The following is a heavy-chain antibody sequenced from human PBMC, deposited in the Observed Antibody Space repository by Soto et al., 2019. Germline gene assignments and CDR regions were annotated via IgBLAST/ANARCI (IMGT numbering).Heavy chain of an antibody. Sequence: QVQLVQSGAEVKKPGSSVKVSCKASGGTFSSYAISWVRQAPGQGLEWMGGIIPIFGTANYAQKFQGRVKITADDSTSRAYMELSSLRSEDTAVYYCARSGNEVVTAILDYWGQGTLVTVSS. CDR2: IIPIFGTA. D-gene: IGHD2-21*02. CDR3: ARSGNEVVTAILDY. V-gene: IGHV1-69*12. J-gene: IGHJ4*02. CDR1: GGTFSSYA.